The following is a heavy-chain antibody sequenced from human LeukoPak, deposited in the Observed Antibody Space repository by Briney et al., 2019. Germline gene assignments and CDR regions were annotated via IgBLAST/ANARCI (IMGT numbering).Heavy chain of an antibody. V-gene: IGHV4-59*01. CDR2: IYYSGST. Sequence: SETLSLTCTVSGGSISSYYWSWIRQPPGKGLEWIGYIYYSGSTNYNPTLKSRVTISVDTSKNQFSLKLSSVTAADTAVYYCARARDFWSGYYYYFDPWGQGTLVTVSS. D-gene: IGHD3-3*01. CDR1: GGSISSYY. J-gene: IGHJ5*02. CDR3: ARARDFWSGYYYYFDP.